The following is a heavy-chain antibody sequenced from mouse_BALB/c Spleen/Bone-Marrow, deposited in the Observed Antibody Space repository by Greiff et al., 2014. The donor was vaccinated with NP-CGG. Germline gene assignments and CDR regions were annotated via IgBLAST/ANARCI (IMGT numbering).Heavy chain of an antibody. CDR2: ISDGGNYS. J-gene: IGHJ4*01. CDR1: GFTFSDYY. D-gene: IGHD2-10*02. Sequence: EVNLVESGGGLVKPGGSLKLSCAASGFTFSDYYIYWLRQTPGKRLEWVATISDGGNYSYYPDSVKGRFTISRDNAKNNLYLQMSSLKPEDTAMYYCARSRMRYGAMDYWGQGTSVTVFS. CDR3: ARSRMRYGAMDY. V-gene: IGHV5-4*02.